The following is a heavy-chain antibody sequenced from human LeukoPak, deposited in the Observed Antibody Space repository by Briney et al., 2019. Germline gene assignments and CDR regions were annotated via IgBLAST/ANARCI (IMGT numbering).Heavy chain of an antibody. D-gene: IGHD3-9*01. J-gene: IGHJ4*02. CDR2: IFYSGST. CDR3: AREYSDILTGYYLFDS. CDR1: GGSINSGVYY. Sequence: SETLSLTCTVSGGSINSGVYYWSWIRQYPGKDLEWIGSIFYSGSTYYNPSLKSRFTISVDTSKNQFSLKLSPVTAADTAVYYCAREYSDILTGYYLFDSWGQGTLVTVSS. V-gene: IGHV4-31*03.